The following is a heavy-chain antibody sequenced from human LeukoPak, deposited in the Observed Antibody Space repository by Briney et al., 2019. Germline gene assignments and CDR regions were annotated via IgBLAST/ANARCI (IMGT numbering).Heavy chain of an antibody. Sequence: PGGSLRLSCAASGFTFSDYYMSWIRQAPGKGLEWVSYISSSSSYTNYADSEKGRFTISRENAKNSLYLQMNSLRAEDTAVYYCARGYGSYYTFDYWGQGTLVSVSS. V-gene: IGHV3-11*05. CDR3: ARGYGSYYTFDY. D-gene: IGHD1-26*01. CDR1: GFTFSDYY. CDR2: ISSSSSYT. J-gene: IGHJ4*02.